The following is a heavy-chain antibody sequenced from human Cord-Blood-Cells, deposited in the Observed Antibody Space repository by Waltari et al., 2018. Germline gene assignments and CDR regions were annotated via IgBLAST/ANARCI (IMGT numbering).Heavy chain of an antibody. CDR3: ARRLAASDY. CDR2: INHSGST. V-gene: IGHV4-34*01. CDR1: GGSFSGYY. Sequence: QVQLQQWGAGLLKPSETLSLTCAVYGGSFSGYYWSWIRQPPGKGLEWIGEINHSGSTNYNPTRKRRVTISVDTSKNQFSLKLSSVTAADTAVYYCARRLAASDYWGQGTLVTVSS. J-gene: IGHJ4*02. D-gene: IGHD2-15*01.